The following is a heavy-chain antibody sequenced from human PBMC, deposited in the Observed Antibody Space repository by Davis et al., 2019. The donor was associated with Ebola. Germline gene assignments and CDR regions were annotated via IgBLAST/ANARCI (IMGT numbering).Heavy chain of an antibody. CDR3: ARGPRKMATTNFDY. D-gene: IGHD5-24*01. Sequence: PGGSLRLSCAASGFSFSDYYMSWIRQAPGKGLEWVSYISISSGFTNYADAVKGRFTISRDNAKNSLYLQMKSLRAEDTAVYYCARGPRKMATTNFDYWGQGTLVTVSS. J-gene: IGHJ4*02. CDR1: GFSFSDYY. CDR2: ISISSGFT. V-gene: IGHV3-11*06.